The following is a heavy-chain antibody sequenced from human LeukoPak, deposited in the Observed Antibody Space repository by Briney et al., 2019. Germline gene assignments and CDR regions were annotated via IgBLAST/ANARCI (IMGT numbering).Heavy chain of an antibody. D-gene: IGHD1-26*01. CDR2: IKSKTDGGTT. Sequence: KPGGSLRLSCAASGFTFSNAWMSWVRQAPGKGLEWVGRIKSKTDGGTTDYAAPVKGRFTISRDDSINTLYLQMNSLKTEDTAVYYCTTPAGAANWFDPWGQGTLVTVSS. CDR3: TTPAGAANWFDP. J-gene: IGHJ5*02. V-gene: IGHV3-15*01. CDR1: GFTFSNAW.